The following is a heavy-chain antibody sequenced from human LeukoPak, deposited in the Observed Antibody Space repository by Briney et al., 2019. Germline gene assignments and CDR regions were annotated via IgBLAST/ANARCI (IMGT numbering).Heavy chain of an antibody. CDR3: ARVSYSSSWTNNFDY. CDR2: IYYSGST. V-gene: IGHV4-59*12. J-gene: IGHJ4*02. CDR1: GGSISSYY. D-gene: IGHD6-13*01. Sequence: SETLSLTCTVSGGSISSYYWSWIRQPPGKGLEWIGSIYYSGSTDYNPSLESRVTILVDTSKNQFSLKLSSVTAADTAVYYCARVSYSSSWTNNFDYWGQGTPVTVSS.